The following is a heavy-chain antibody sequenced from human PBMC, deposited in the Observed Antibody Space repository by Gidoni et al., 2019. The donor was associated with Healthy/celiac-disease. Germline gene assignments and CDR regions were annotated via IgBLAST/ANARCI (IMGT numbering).Heavy chain of an antibody. CDR2: IYHSGRP. J-gene: IGHJ5*02. Sequence: QVQLQESGRGLVKPSGTMSLTCAVSGGSSSSSNWWSWVRQPPGKGLAWMGEIYHSGRPNYHPSLPSRVTLSVDKSKTQFSLKLSSVPAADTAVYYCARFEAARQRWWFDPLGQGTLFTVSS. D-gene: IGHD6-6*01. CDR3: ARFEAARQRWWFDP. V-gene: IGHV4-4*02. CDR1: GGSSSSSNW.